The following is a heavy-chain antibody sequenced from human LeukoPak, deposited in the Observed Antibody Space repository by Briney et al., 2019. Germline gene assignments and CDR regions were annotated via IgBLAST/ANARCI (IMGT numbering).Heavy chain of an antibody. Sequence: PSETLSLTCTVSGYSISSGYYWGWIRQPPGKGLEWIGSIYHSGSTYYNPSLKSRVTISVDTSKNLFSLKLSSVTAADTAVYYCARDHRGRAVGAFDIWGQGTMVTVSS. J-gene: IGHJ3*02. CDR3: ARDHRGRAVGAFDI. V-gene: IGHV4-38-2*02. CDR2: IYHSGST. CDR1: GYSISSGYY.